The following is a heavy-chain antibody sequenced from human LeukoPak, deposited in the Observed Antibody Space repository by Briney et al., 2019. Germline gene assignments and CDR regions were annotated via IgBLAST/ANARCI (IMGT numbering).Heavy chain of an antibody. V-gene: IGHV3-48*01. J-gene: IGHJ4*02. Sequence: GGSLRLSCVTSGFTFSDYSMSWVRQAPGKGLEWISYISSSSSTIYYANSVKGRFIISRDNAEKSLHLQMNSLRVEDTAVYYCAREGPLDYWGQGTLVTVSS. CDR3: AREGPLDY. CDR1: GFTFSDYS. CDR2: ISSSSSTI.